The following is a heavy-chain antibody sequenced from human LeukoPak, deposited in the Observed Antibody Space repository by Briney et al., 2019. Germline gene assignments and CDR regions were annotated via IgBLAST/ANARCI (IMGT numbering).Heavy chain of an antibody. CDR3: ERGGSITAIRGVIITDAFDI. Sequence: GSSGKVSCKACGYSFTTYGIIWVRQAPAQGLEWMGWSSAYNGNTNYAQKLKGRVTRTTDTSTTTAYMELRSLRSDATAVYYCERGGSITAIRGVIITDAFDIWGQGTMVTVSS. D-gene: IGHD3-10*01. CDR2: SSAYNGNT. V-gene: IGHV1-18*01. CDR1: GYSFTTYG. J-gene: IGHJ3*02.